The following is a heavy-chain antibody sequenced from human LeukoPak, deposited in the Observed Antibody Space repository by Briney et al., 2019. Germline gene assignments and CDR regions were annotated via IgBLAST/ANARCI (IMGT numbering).Heavy chain of an antibody. D-gene: IGHD6-13*01. V-gene: IGHV4-59*01. CDR1: GGSISSYY. CDR2: IYYSGST. CDR3: ARGVWTSSSWGRFCWFDP. Sequence: SETLSLTCTVSGGSISSYYWSWVRQPPGKGLEWMGYIYYSGSTNYKPSLKSRVTISVDTSKNQFSLKLSSVTAADTAVYYCARGVWTSSSWGRFCWFDPWGQGTLVTVSS. J-gene: IGHJ5*02.